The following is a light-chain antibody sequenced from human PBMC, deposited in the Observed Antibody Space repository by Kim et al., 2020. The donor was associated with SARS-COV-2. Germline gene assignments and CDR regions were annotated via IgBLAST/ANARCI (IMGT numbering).Light chain of an antibody. CDR1: QSINSNY. CDR3: QQYDRAPLT. V-gene: IGKV3-20*01. Sequence: WSPGERATLSCRASQSINSNYLAWYQQKPGQAPRLLIYDASNRATGIPDRFTGSGSGTDFTLTINRLEPEDFAVYFCQQYDRAPLTFGQGTKLEIK. CDR2: DAS. J-gene: IGKJ2*01.